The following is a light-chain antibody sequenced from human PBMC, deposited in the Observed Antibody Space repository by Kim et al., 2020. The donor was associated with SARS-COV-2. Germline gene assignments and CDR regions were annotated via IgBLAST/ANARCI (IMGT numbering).Light chain of an antibody. J-gene: IGLJ1*01. Sequence: QSALTQPASVSGSPGQTITISCTGTSSDVGGYNYVSWYQQHPGKAPKLNIYDVSKRPSGVSNRFSGSKSCNTASLTIYGLQAEDEADYYCSSYTSSSTYVFGTGNKVTVL. CDR2: DVS. CDR1: SSDVGGYNY. V-gene: IGLV2-14*01. CDR3: SSYTSSSTYV.